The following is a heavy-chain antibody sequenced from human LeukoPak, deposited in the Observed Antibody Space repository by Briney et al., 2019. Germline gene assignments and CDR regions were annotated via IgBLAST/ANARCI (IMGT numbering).Heavy chain of an antibody. D-gene: IGHD2-8*01. V-gene: IGHV3-21*01. CDR3: VGDPTTNRYQYFEY. Sequence: GGSLRLSSTASEFTFSNFGVNWVRQAPGKGLERVSCMDRHTDIYYANSVRGRFTISRDNAKNSVFLQMDRLTVEDTAVYYCVGDPTTNRYQYFEYWGQGALVTVSS. J-gene: IGHJ4*02. CDR2: MDRHTDI. CDR1: EFTFSNFG.